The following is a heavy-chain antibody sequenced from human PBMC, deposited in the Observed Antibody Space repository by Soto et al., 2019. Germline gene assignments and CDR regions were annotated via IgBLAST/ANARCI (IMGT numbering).Heavy chain of an antibody. CDR3: ATDGPGKQSLVGYYFDS. CDR2: ISDDGNNK. D-gene: IGHD6-19*01. Sequence: QVQLVESGGGVVQPERSLRLSCAASGFRFSNYGMHWARQAPGKGLEWVAVISDDGNNKQYADSVKGRFTISRDNSKNRVYLQMNSLRGEDTAVYFCATDGPGKQSLVGYYFDSWGQGTLVTVSS. J-gene: IGHJ4*02. CDR1: GFRFSNYG. V-gene: IGHV3-30*13.